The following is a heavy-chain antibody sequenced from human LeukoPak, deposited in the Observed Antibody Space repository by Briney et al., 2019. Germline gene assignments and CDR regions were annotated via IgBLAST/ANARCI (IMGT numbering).Heavy chain of an antibody. J-gene: IGHJ5*02. D-gene: IGHD1-26*01. V-gene: IGHV3-11*04. CDR1: GFSFRDYY. CDR2: ISGGGSAV. Sequence: GGSLRLSCAAAGFSFRDYYMSWIRVAPGKGLECISYISGGGSAVYCADSVKGRFTISRDNAKNSLYLEMNSLTVEDTGVYYCARWERALDTWGQGTLVTVSS. CDR3: ARWERALDT.